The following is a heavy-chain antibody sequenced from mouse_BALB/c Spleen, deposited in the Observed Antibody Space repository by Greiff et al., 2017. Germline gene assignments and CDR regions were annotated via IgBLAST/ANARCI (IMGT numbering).Heavy chain of an antibody. Sequence: EVQLVESGGGLVKPGGSLKLSCAASGFTFSSYAMSWVRQTPEKRLEWVASISSGGSTYYPDSVKGRFTIYRDNARNILYQQMSSLRSEDTAMYYCARGDNDYDAWFAYWGQGTLVTVSA. D-gene: IGHD2-4*01. J-gene: IGHJ3*01. CDR2: ISSGGST. CDR3: ARGDNDYDAWFAY. V-gene: IGHV5-6-5*01. CDR1: GFTFSSYA.